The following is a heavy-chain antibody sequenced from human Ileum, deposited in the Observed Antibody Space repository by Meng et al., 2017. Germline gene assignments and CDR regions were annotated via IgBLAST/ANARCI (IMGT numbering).Heavy chain of an antibody. CDR3: ARSLGYGDYWSY. CDR1: VLASSADP. Sequence: EVFGERVAQRGRPLSLSCSAAVLASSADPMHCVRQAPGKGLEWVAVISYDGSNKYYADSVKGRFTISRDNSKNTLYLQMNSLRAEDTAVYYCARSLGYGDYWSYWGQGTLVTVSS. D-gene: IGHD4-17*01. V-gene: IGHV3-30*01. J-gene: IGHJ4*02. CDR2: ISYDGSNK.